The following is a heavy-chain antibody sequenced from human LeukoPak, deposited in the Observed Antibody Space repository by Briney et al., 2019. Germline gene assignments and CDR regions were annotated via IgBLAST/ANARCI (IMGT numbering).Heavy chain of an antibody. J-gene: IGHJ4*02. CDR3: AKDSMIVEPFNY. CDR2: ISGSGGST. V-gene: IGHV3-23*01. Sequence: PGGSLRLSCAASGFSFSSYWLHWVRQAPGKGLEWVSAISGSGGSTYYADSVKGRFTISRDNSKNTLYLQMNSLRAEDTAVYYCAKDSMIVEPFNYWGQGTLVTVSS. CDR1: GFSFSSYW. D-gene: IGHD3-22*01.